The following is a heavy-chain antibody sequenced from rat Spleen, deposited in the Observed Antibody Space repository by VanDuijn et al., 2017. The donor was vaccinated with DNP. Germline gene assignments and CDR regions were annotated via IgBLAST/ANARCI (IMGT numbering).Heavy chain of an antibody. D-gene: IGHD1-4*01. CDR3: ARTTRVYWYFDF. V-gene: IGHV5-29*01. CDR1: GFTFSNFP. Sequence: EVRLMESGGGLVQPGRSLKLSCAASGFTFSNFPMVWVRQAPTKGLEWVATISYDGTRTYYRASVKGRFTISRDYAKPTLYLQMNSLRSEDTATYYGARTTRVYWYFDFWGPGTMVTVSS. J-gene: IGHJ1*01. CDR2: ISYDGTRT.